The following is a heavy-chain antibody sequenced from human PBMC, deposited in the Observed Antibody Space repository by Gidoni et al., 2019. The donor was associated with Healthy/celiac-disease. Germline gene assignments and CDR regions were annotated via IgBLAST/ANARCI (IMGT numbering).Heavy chain of an antibody. CDR2: INSDGSST. CDR3: ARDGDYGMDV. D-gene: IGHD3-10*01. J-gene: IGHJ6*02. V-gene: IGHV3-74*01. Sequence: VQRVESGGGVVQPGGSLRLSCAASGLTCSSYWLHWVRQAPGKGLVWVSRINSDGSSTSYANSGKGRFTISRDNAKNTLYLQMNSLRAEDTAVYYCARDGDYGMDVWGQGTTVTVAS. CDR1: GLTCSSYW.